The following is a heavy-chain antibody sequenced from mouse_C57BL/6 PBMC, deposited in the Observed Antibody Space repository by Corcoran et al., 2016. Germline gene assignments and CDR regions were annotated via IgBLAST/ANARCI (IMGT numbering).Heavy chain of an antibody. V-gene: IGHV9-3*01. CDR2: INTYSGVP. CDR1: GYTFTTYG. D-gene: IGHD2-3*01. Sequence: QIQLVQSGPELKKPGETVKISCKASGYTFTTYGMSWVKQAPGKGLKWMGWINTYSGVPTYADDFKGRFAFSLETSASTAYLQINNLKNEDTATYFCARDDGYYYFDYWGQGTTLTVSS. CDR3: ARDDGYYYFDY. J-gene: IGHJ2*01.